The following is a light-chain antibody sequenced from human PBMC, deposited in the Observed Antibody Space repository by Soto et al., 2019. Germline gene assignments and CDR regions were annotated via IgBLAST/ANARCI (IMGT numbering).Light chain of an antibody. CDR2: DVS. Sequence: QSALTQPRSVSGSPGHSVTISCTGTSSDVGGYSYVSWYQQHPGKAPKLMISDVSKRPSGVPDRFSGSKFGNTASLTISGLQAEDEADYYCSSYACGFTYVFGTETKLTVL. J-gene: IGLJ1*01. CDR3: SSYACGFTYV. V-gene: IGLV2-11*01. CDR1: SSDVGGYSY.